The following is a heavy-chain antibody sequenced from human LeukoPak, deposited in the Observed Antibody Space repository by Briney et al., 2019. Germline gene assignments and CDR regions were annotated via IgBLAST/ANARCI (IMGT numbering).Heavy chain of an antibody. J-gene: IGHJ4*02. CDR1: GYTFTGYY. V-gene: IGHV1-2*02. D-gene: IGHD3-10*01. CDR2: INPNNGGT. Sequence: VKVSCKASGYTFTGYYIHWVRQAPGQGLEWMGWINPNNGGTNYAQKFQGRVTMTRDTSTSTVYMELSSLRSEDTAVYYCARVGGDDIRRGELLLLRCYFDYWGQGALVTVSS. CDR3: ARVGGDDIRRGELLLLRCYFDY.